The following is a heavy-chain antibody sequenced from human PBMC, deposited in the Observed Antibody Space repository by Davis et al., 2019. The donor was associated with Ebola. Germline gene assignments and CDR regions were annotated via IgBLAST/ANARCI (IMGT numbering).Heavy chain of an antibody. CDR2: FYTTGST. Sequence: SETLSLTCTVSGDSASRARYSWSSRRQPPGTGLNWIAPFYTTGSTNYYPSPKRRVTMSVDTSKNQFSLRLSSVTAADTAVYYCARNGESSGYDFWLDPWGQGTLVTVSS. CDR1: GDSASRARYS. CDR3: ARNGESSGYDFWLDP. D-gene: IGHD5-12*01. V-gene: IGHV4-61*01. J-gene: IGHJ5*02.